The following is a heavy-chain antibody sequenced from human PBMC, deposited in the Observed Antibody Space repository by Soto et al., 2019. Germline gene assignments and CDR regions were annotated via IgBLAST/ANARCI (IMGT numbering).Heavy chain of an antibody. V-gene: IGHV6-1*01. Sequence: KQSQTLSLTCAISGDSVSSNSAAWNWIRQSPSRGFEWLGRTYYRSKWYNDYAVSVKSRITINPDTSKNQFSLQLNSVTPEDTAVYYCARGLAARPDYYYYYMDVWGKGTTVTVS. CDR3: ARGLAARPDYYYYYMDV. CDR1: GDSVSSNSAA. CDR2: TYYRSKWYN. J-gene: IGHJ6*03. D-gene: IGHD6-6*01.